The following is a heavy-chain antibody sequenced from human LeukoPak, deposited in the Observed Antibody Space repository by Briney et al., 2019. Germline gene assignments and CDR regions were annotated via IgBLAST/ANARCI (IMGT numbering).Heavy chain of an antibody. CDR1: GFTFSSYG. Sequence: GGSLRLSCAASGFTFSSYGMHWVRQAPGKGLEWVAVISYDGSNKYYADSVKGRFTISGDNSKNTLYLQMNSLRAEDTAVYYCARDSEYSGYDLGDDLDYWGQGTLVTVSS. V-gene: IGHV3-30*03. D-gene: IGHD5-12*01. CDR3: ARDSEYSGYDLGDDLDY. CDR2: ISYDGSNK. J-gene: IGHJ4*02.